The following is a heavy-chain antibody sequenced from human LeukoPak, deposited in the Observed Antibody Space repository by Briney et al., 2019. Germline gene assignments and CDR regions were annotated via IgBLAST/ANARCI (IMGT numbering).Heavy chain of an antibody. CDR2: ISGYDGNT. CDR1: GYTFTTYG. V-gene: IGHV1-18*01. Sequence: ASVKVSCKASGYTFTTYGVSWVRQAPGQGLEWMGWISGYDGNTNYAQKPRGRVTMTTDTSTSTAYMGLRSLRSDDTALYYCARTVTTSSYYFDYWGQGTLVTVSS. D-gene: IGHD4-17*01. CDR3: ARTVTTSSYYFDY. J-gene: IGHJ4*02.